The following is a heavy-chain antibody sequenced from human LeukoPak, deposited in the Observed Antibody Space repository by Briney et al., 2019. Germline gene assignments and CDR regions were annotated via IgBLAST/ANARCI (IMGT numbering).Heavy chain of an antibody. CDR3: TRDRRYYGDYVDY. J-gene: IGHJ4*02. Sequence: ASVTVSCKASGYTFTSYGISWVRQAPGQGLEWMGWMSAYNGNTNYAQKLQGRVTMTTDTSTSTAYMELRSLRSGDTAVYYCTRDRRYYGDYVDYWGQGTLVTVSS. D-gene: IGHD4-17*01. V-gene: IGHV1-18*04. CDR1: GYTFTSYG. CDR2: MSAYNGNT.